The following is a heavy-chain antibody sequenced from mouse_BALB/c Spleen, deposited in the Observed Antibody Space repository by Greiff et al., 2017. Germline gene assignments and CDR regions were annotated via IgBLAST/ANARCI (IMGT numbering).Heavy chain of an antibody. CDR2: ISYSGST. CDR3: ARFGNYVGFAY. Sequence: EVKLMESGPGLVKPSQSLSLTCTVTGYSITSDYAWNWIRQFPGNKLEWMGYISYSGSTSYNPSLKSRISITRDTSKNQFFLQLNSVTTEDTATYYCARFGNYVGFAYWGQGTLVTVSA. CDR1: GYSITSDYA. J-gene: IGHJ3*01. V-gene: IGHV3-2*02. D-gene: IGHD2-1*01.